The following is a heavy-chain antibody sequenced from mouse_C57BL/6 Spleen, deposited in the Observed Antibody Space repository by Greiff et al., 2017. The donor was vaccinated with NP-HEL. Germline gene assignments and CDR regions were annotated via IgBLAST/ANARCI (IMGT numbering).Heavy chain of an antibody. CDR1: GFTFSSYA. J-gene: IGHJ2*01. V-gene: IGHV5-4*03. D-gene: IGHD1-1*01. CDR2: ISDGGSYT. Sequence: EVMLVESGGGLVKPGGSLKLSCAASGFTFSSYAMSWVRQTPEKRLEWVATISDGGSYTYYPDNVKGRFTISRDNAKNNLYLQMSQLKSEDTAMYYCARGALITTVVDYFDCWGQCTTLTVST. CDR3: ARGALITTVVDYFDC.